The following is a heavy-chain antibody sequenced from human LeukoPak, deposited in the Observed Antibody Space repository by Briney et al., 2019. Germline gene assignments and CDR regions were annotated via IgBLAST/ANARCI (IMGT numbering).Heavy chain of an antibody. CDR1: GGSISSGGYY. CDR3: ARVSYSSGWYEFDY. CDR2: ISYSGST. V-gene: IGHV4-61*08. D-gene: IGHD6-19*01. Sequence: SETLSLTCTVSGGSISSGGYYWSWIRQSPGKGLEWIGYISYSGSTNYNPSLKSRVTISVDPSKNQFSLKLSFVTAADTAVYYCARVSYSSGWYEFDYWGQGTLVTVSS. J-gene: IGHJ4*02.